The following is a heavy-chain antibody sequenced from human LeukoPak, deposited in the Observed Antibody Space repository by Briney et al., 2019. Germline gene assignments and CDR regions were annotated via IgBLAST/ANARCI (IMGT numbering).Heavy chain of an antibody. D-gene: IGHD3-10*01. CDR2: IYTSGST. V-gene: IGHV4-4*07. CDR3: ARVGKDYYGSGSYYNDEDYFDY. J-gene: IGHJ4*02. CDR1: GGSISSYY. Sequence: PSETLSLTCTVSGGSISSYYWSWIRQPAGKGLEWIGRIYTSGSTNYNPSLKSRVTMSVDTSKNQFSLKLSSVTAADTAVYYCARVGKDYYGSGSYYNDEDYFDYWGQGTLVTVSP.